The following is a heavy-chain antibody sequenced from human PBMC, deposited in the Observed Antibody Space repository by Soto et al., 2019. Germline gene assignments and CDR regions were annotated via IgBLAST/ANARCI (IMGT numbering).Heavy chain of an antibody. D-gene: IGHD1-26*01. CDR2: ISGSGGST. CDR1: GFTFSSYA. J-gene: IGHJ4*02. Sequence: GGSLRLSCAASGFTFSSYAVSWVRQAPGKGLEWVSAISGSGGSTYYADSVKGRFTISRDNSKNTLYLQMNSLRAEDTAVYYCATIIPLGGAYYFDSWGQGPLVTVS. V-gene: IGHV3-23*01. CDR3: ATIIPLGGAYYFDS.